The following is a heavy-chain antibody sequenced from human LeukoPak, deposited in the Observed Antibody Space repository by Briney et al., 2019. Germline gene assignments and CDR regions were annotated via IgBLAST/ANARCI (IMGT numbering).Heavy chain of an antibody. CDR2: IRSSSSVI. CDR1: GFTFSRYD. CDR3: ARGGYHAYYLDY. V-gene: IGHV3-48*04. Sequence: PGGSPRLSCAASGFTFSRYDMNWVRQAPGKGLEWVSYIRSSSSVIYYADSVRGRFTISRDNANNSLSLQMNSLRAEDTAVYYCARGGYHAYYLDYWGQGSLVTVSS. J-gene: IGHJ4*02. D-gene: IGHD5-18*01.